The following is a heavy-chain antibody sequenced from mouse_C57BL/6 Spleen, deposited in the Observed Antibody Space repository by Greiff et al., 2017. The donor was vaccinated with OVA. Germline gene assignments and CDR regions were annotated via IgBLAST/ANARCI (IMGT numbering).Heavy chain of an antibody. CDR3: ARGDGKGAMDY. J-gene: IGHJ4*01. CDR2: IDPSDSYT. V-gene: IGHV1-50*01. CDR1: GYTFTSYW. D-gene: IGHD2-1*01. Sequence: QVQLKQPGAELVKPGASVKLSCKASGYTFTSYWMQWVKQRPGQGLEWIGEIDPSDSYTNYNQKFKGKATLTVDTSSSTAYMQLSSLTSEDSAVYYCARGDGKGAMDYWGQGTSVTVSS.